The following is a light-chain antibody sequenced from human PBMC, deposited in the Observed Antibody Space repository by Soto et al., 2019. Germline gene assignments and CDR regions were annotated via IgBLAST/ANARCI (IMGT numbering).Light chain of an antibody. CDR1: QGINTY. CDR3: QQYNNYPYT. V-gene: IGKV1-33*01. J-gene: IGKJ2*01. Sequence: DIQMTQSPSSLSASVGDRVTITCQASQGINTYLNWYQQRPGKAPNLLIYGASNLETGVPSRFSGSGSGTDFTFTISSLQAEDIATYYCQQYNNYPYTFGQGTKLEIK. CDR2: GAS.